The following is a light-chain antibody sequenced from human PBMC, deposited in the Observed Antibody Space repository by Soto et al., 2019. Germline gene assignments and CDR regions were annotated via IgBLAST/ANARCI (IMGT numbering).Light chain of an antibody. J-gene: IGKJ1*01. V-gene: IGKV3-20*01. CDR2: GVS. CDR3: QQYDSSPRT. CDR1: QSVSSSS. Sequence: EIVMTQSPATLSVSPGDRATLSCRASQSVSSSSLAWYQQKPGQAPRLLISGVSSRAADIPDRFSGSGSGTDFTLTINRLEPEDFAVYYCQQYDSSPRTFGQGTKVDIK.